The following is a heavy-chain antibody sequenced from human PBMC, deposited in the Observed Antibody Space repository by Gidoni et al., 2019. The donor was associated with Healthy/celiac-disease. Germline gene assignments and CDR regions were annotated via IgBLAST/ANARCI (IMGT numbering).Heavy chain of an antibody. CDR3: ARGRGTMVRGGFDY. D-gene: IGHD3-10*01. CDR1: GWSFSGYY. CDR2: INHRGST. Sequence: QVQLQQWGAGLLTPSETLSLTCAVYGWSFSGYYWSWIRQPPGKGLEWIGEINHRGSTNYNPSLKSRVTISVDTSKNQFSLKLSSVTAADTAVYYCARGRGTMVRGGFDYWGQGTLVTVSS. V-gene: IGHV4-34*01. J-gene: IGHJ4*02.